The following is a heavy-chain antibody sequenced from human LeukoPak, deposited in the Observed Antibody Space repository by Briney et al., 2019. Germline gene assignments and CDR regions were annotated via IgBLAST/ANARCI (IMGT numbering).Heavy chain of an antibody. CDR1: SGSISSSNYY. J-gene: IGHJ4*02. Sequence: PSGTLSLTCTVSSGSISSSNYYWSWIRQPAGKGLEWIGRISTIGSTNYNPSLNSRVTISVDTSKTQLSLKLSSVTAADTAVYYCARGGGYFNYWGQGTLVTVSS. CDR3: ARGGGYFNY. CDR2: ISTIGST. D-gene: IGHD3-16*01. V-gene: IGHV4-61*02.